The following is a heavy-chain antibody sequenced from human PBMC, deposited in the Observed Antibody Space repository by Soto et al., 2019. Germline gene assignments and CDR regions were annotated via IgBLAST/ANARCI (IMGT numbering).Heavy chain of an antibody. CDR2: IYSGGST. V-gene: IGHV3-66*01. J-gene: IGHJ3*02. CDR1: GFTVSSNY. D-gene: IGHD2-15*01. Sequence: PGGSLRFSCAASGFTVSSNYMSWVRQAPGKGLEWVSVIYSGGSTYYADSVKGRFTISRDNSKNTLYLQMNSLRAEDTAVYYCATLGYWSGGSCHVGDAIDIWGQGTMVTVSS. CDR3: ATLGYWSGGSCHVGDAIDI.